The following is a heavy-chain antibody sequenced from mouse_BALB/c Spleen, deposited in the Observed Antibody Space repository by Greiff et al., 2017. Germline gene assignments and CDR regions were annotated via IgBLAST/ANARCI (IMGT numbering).Heavy chain of an antibody. Sequence: DVKLVESGPSLVKPSQTLSLTCSVTGDSITSGYWNWFRKFPGNKLEYMGYISYSGSTYYNPSLKSRISITRDTSKNQYYLQLNSVTTEDTATYYCARSGNYSDYAMDYWGQGTSVTVSS. V-gene: IGHV3-8*02. J-gene: IGHJ4*01. CDR2: ISYSGST. CDR3: ARSGNYSDYAMDY. D-gene: IGHD2-1*01. CDR1: GDSITSGY.